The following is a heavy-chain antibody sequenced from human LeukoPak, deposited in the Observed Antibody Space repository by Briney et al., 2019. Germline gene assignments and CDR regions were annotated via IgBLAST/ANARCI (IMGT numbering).Heavy chain of an antibody. V-gene: IGHV4-39*02. CDR2: IYYSGST. CDR1: GGSISSSSYY. J-gene: IGHJ5*02. Sequence: SETLSLTCTVSGGSISSSSYYWGWIRQPPGKGLEWIGSIYYSGSTYYNPSLKSRVTISVDTSKNQFSLKLSSVTAADTAVYYCAREANWFDPWGQGTLATVSS. CDR3: AREANWFDP.